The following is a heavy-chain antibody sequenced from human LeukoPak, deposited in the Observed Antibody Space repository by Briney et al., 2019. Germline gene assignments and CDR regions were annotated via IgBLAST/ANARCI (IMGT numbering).Heavy chain of an antibody. J-gene: IGHJ5*02. D-gene: IGHD2-2*02. CDR3: ARDPAYCSSTSCYRYKNWFDP. CDR1: GGTFSSYA. V-gene: IGHV1-69*04. CDR2: IIPILGIA. Sequence: GASVKVSCKASGGTFSSYAISWVRQAPGQGLEWMGRIIPILGIANYAQKFQGRATITADKSTSTAYMELSSLRSEDTAVYYCARDPAYCSSTSCYRYKNWFDPWGQGTLVTVSS.